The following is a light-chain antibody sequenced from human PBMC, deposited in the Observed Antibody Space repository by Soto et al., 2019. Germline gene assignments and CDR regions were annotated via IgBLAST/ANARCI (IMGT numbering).Light chain of an antibody. V-gene: IGKV1-6*01. CDR3: LQAHSYPPT. Sequence: AIQMTQSPPSLSASIGDRVTITCRASQGIRNALGWYQQRPGKAPKLLIFAASSLQSGVPSRFSGSGFGTYFTLSISSLQPEDFATYYCLQAHSYPPTFGQGTKVEIK. J-gene: IGKJ1*01. CDR2: AAS. CDR1: QGIRNA.